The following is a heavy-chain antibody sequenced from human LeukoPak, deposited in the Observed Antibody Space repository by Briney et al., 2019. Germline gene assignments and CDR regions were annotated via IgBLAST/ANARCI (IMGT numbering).Heavy chain of an antibody. D-gene: IGHD2-15*01. J-gene: IGHJ4*02. CDR3: ARDCSGGSCYFKSESFDY. V-gene: IGHV1-18*04. CDR1: GYTFTSYG. Sequence: ASVKVSCKASGYTFTSYGISWVRRAPGQGLEWMGWISAYNGNTNYAQKLQGRVTMTTDTSTSTAYMELRSLRSDDTAVYYCARDCSGGSCYFKSESFDYWGQGTLVTVSS. CDR2: ISAYNGNT.